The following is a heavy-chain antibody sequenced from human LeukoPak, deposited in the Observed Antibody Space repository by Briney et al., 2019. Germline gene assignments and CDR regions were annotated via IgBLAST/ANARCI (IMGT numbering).Heavy chain of an antibody. V-gene: IGHV1-46*01. J-gene: IGHJ4*02. D-gene: IGHD3-3*01. CDR2: INPSNGST. Sequence: ASVKVSCKASGHSFTRRNIHWVRQTPGQGLEWMGSINPSNGSTNYAQKSQGRVTMTSDTPTTSVYMDLSSLRPDDTAVYYCARESRDELRFVDCPMARGHDDGFFLYWGEGSLVRVSS. CDR1: GHSFTRRN. CDR3: ARESRDELRFVDCPMARGHDDGFFLY.